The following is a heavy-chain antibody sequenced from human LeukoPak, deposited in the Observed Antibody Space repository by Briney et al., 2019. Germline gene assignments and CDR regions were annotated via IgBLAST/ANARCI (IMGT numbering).Heavy chain of an antibody. V-gene: IGHV3-53*01. CDR2: IYSGGST. D-gene: IGHD1-14*01. J-gene: IGHJ3*02. Sequence: GGSLRLSCAASGFTVSSNHMSWVRQAPGKGLEWVSVIYSGGSTYYADSVKGRFTISRDNSKNTLYLQMNSLRAEDTAVYYCARARRRNQNDAFDIWGQGTMVTVSS. CDR3: ARARRRNQNDAFDI. CDR1: GFTVSSNH.